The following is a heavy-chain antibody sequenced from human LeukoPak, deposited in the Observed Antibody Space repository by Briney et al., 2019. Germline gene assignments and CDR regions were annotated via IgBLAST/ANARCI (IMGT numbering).Heavy chain of an antibody. CDR3: ARDRLDYDYVWGSYRYTGVVDY. V-gene: IGHV4-34*01. J-gene: IGHJ4*02. D-gene: IGHD3-16*02. Sequence: SETLSLTCAVYGGSFSGYYWSWIRQPPGQGLEWIGEINHSGSTNYNPSLKSRVTISVDTSKNQFSLKLSSVTAADTAVYYCARDRLDYDYVWGSYRYTGVVDYWGQGTLVTVSS. CDR1: GGSFSGYY. CDR2: INHSGST.